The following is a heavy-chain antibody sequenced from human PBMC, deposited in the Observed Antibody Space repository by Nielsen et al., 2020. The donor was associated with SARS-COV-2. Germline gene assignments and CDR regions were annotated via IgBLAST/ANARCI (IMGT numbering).Heavy chain of an antibody. Sequence: GGSLRLSCAASGFTFKSYTMNWVRQAPGKGPEWVSSISSSSTYIYYTDSVKGRFTSSRDNAKNTLYLQMNSLRAEDTAVYFCVRAINGDYWGQGTLVTVSS. CDR2: ISSSSTYI. CDR3: VRAINGDY. V-gene: IGHV3-21*01. J-gene: IGHJ4*02. CDR1: GFTFKSYT.